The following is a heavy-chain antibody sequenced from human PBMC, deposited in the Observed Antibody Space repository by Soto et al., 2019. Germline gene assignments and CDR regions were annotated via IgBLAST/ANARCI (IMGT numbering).Heavy chain of an antibody. V-gene: IGHV3-23*01. CDR3: AKAGCSGGTCYLYYFDY. CDR2: ISGRGGNT. CDR1: GFTFSNYA. D-gene: IGHD2-15*01. J-gene: IGHJ4*02. Sequence: LRLSCAASGFTFSNYAMSWVRQAPGKGLEWVSTISGRGGNTYYADSVKGRFTISRDNSRNTLYLQMDSLRVEDSAVYSCAKAGCSGGTCYLYYFDYWGQGALVTAPQ.